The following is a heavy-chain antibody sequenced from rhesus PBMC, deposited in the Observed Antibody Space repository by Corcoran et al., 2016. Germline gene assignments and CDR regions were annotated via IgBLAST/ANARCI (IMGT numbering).Heavy chain of an antibody. CDR2: IYGSGSST. D-gene: IGHD7-45*01. CDR1: GGSISSSY. J-gene: IGHJ4*01. V-gene: IGHV4-169*02. Sequence: QLQLQESGPGLVKPSETLSVTCAVSGGSISSSYWSWIRQAPGKGLELIGYIYGSGSSTNYNPSLNSLVPLSVDTSKHQLSLKLSSVTAADTAVYYCASSTGTSFDYWGQGVLVTVSS. CDR3: ASSTGTSFDY.